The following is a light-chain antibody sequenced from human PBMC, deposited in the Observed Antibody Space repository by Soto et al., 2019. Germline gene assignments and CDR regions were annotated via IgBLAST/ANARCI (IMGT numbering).Light chain of an antibody. V-gene: IGKV3-15*01. J-gene: IGKJ1*01. CDR3: QQYNNWPPWP. CDR2: DAS. Sequence: ILMTQSPATLSVSPGERATLSCRASQSVSNNLAWYQQKPGQAPRLLIYDASTRATGIPARFSGSGSGTEFTLPISGLQSEDFAVYYCQQYNNWPPWPFGQGTKVEIK. CDR1: QSVSNN.